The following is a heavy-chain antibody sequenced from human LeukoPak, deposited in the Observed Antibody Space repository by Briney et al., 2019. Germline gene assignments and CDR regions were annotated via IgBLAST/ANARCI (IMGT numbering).Heavy chain of an antibody. V-gene: IGHV3-74*01. CDR3: ARGGLPGGFDY. D-gene: IGHD7-27*01. J-gene: IGHJ4*02. CDR2: INNDGNRI. CDR1: GFTVSNSW. Sequence: GGSLRLSCAASGFTVSNSWMFWVRQAPGKGLMYVSEINNDGNRIRYVDSVKGRFTISRDGAKNTLFLQMNSLRDDVTAMYYCARGGLPGGFDYWGQGILVTVSS.